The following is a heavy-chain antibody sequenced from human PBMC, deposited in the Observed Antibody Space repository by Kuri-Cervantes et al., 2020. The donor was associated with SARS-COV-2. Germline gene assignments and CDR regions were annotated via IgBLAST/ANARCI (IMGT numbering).Heavy chain of an antibody. CDR1: GGSFSGYY. J-gene: IGHJ6*03. Sequence: SETLSLTCAVYGGSFSGYYWGWIRQPPGKGLEWIGSIYYSGSTYYNPSLKSRVTISVDTSKNQFSLKLSSVTAADTAVYYCARGLGYSSSPSRASYYMDVWGKGTTVTVSS. CDR3: ARGLGYSSSPSRASYYMDV. V-gene: IGHV4-34*01. CDR2: IYYSGST. D-gene: IGHD6-13*01.